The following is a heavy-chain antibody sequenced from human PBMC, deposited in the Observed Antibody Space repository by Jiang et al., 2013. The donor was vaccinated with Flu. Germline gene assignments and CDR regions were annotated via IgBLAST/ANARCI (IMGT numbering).Heavy chain of an antibody. D-gene: IGHD3-10*01. V-gene: IGHV4-59*12. CDR3: ARGVGYYGSGSSFDY. CDR2: IYYSRRT. Sequence: LLKPSETLSLTCTISGGSIGIYYWSWIRQPPGKGLEWVGYIYYSRRTNYNPSLKSRATISVDASKNQFSLKVSSVTAADTAVYYCARGVGYYGSGSSFDYWGQGTLVTVSS. J-gene: IGHJ4*02. CDR1: GGSIGIYY.